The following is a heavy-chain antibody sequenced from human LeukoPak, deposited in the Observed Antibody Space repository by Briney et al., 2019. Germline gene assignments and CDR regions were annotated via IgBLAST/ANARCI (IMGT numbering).Heavy chain of an antibody. Sequence: SETLSLTCAVYGGSFSGYYWSWIRQPPGKGLEWIGEINHSGSANYNPSLKSRVTISVDTSKNQFSLKPSSVTAADTAVYYCTRVRALRYFDWLFVDAFDIWGQGTMVTVSS. V-gene: IGHV4-34*01. CDR1: GGSFSGYY. D-gene: IGHD3-9*01. J-gene: IGHJ3*02. CDR2: INHSGSA. CDR3: TRVRALRYFDWLFVDAFDI.